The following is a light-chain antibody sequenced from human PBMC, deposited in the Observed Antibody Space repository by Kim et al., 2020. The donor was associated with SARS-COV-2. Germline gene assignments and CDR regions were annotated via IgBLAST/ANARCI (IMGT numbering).Light chain of an antibody. J-gene: IGLJ1*01. CDR1: SSAVGDYNY. CDR2: EVS. CDR3: SSYAGKV. Sequence: GAPGQTFTISRTGTSSAVGDYNYVSGYEQHPGKAPKLMIYEVSKRPSGVPDRFSGSKSGNTASLTVSGLQAEDEADYYCSSYAGKVFGTGTKVTVL. V-gene: IGLV2-8*01.